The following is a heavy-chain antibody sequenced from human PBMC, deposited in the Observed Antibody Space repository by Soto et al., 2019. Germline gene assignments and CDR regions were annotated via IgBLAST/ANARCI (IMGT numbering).Heavy chain of an antibody. CDR2: VNPVDNSR. J-gene: IGHJ5*02. CDR1: GYTFTSHF. D-gene: IGHD3-16*01. CDR3: TPGGTVAPEYDH. Sequence: QVQLVQSGAEVKKPGASVKLSCKASGYTFTSHFIHWVRQAPGQGLEWMGIVNPVDNSRRYAQKFQGRVTMTGDTSTSAVYMELNSLTSEDTAVYYCTPGGTVAPEYDHWGQGTRVTVSS. V-gene: IGHV1-46*03.